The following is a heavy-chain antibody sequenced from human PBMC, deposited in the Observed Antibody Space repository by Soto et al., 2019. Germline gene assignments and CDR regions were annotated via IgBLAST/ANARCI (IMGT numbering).Heavy chain of an antibody. J-gene: IGHJ3*02. D-gene: IGHD2-2*01. CDR1: GYTFSAYT. V-gene: IGHV1-3*01. Sequence: QAQLVQSGAEMKKPGASVKVSCKAAGYTFSAYTMNWVRQAPGQSLEWMGWINAGSGNTKYSQNFRVTVTSTRDTTARTVHMELMGLKSEDTAVYYSARDAETVGPLAIDAIDIWGQGTMVTVSS. CDR2: INAGSGNT. CDR3: ARDAETVGPLAIDAIDI.